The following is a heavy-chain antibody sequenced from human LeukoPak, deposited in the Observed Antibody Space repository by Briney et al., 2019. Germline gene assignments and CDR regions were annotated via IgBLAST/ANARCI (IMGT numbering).Heavy chain of an antibody. CDR3: ARTGAGASGPFGY. V-gene: IGHV3-66*01. D-gene: IGHD1-26*01. CDR1: GFAVSSNY. J-gene: IGHJ4*02. CDR2: IYSGGST. Sequence: GGSLRLSCAASGFAVSSNYMSWVRQAPGKGLEWVSFIYSGGSTYYADSVKGRFTISRDFSKNTLYLQMNSLRAEDTAVYYCARTGAGASGPFGYWGQGTLVTVSS.